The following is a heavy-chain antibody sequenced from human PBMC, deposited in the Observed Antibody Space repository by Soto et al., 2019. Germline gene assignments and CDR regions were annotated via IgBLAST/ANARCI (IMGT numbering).Heavy chain of an antibody. CDR1: GFTFSTFW. CDR2: INSDGSST. J-gene: IGHJ4*02. V-gene: IGHV3-74*01. Sequence: EVQLVESGGGLVQPGGSLRLSCEASGFTFSTFWMHWVRQAPGKGLVWVSRINSDGSSTYYADSVKGPVTISRDNAKNTLYLHLNSLRPEDTAVYYCARDFEYWGQGTLVTVSS. CDR3: ARDFEY.